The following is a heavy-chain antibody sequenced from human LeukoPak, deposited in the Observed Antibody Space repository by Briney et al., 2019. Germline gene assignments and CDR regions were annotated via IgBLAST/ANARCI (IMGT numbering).Heavy chain of an antibody. Sequence: GGSLRLSCSASGFTFSSYAMHWVRQAPGKGLEYVPAISSNGGSTYYADSVKGRFTISRDNSKNTLYLQMSSLRAEDTAVYYCARFKSAAGMGYFDYWGQGTLVTVSS. V-gene: IGHV3-64D*09. CDR1: GFTFSSYA. CDR3: ARFKSAAGMGYFDY. CDR2: ISSNGGST. J-gene: IGHJ4*02. D-gene: IGHD6-13*01.